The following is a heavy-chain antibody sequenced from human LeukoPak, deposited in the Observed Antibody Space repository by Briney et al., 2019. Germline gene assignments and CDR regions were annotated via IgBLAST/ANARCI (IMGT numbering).Heavy chain of an antibody. Sequence: GGSLRLSCAASGFTFSSYWMHWVRQAPGKGLVWVSRINSDGSSTSYADSVKGRFTISRDNAKNSLYLQMSSLRAEDTAVYYCARERWTRAAADYHYYGLDVWGQGTTVTVSS. D-gene: IGHD6-13*01. J-gene: IGHJ6*02. V-gene: IGHV3-74*01. CDR3: ARERWTRAAADYHYYGLDV. CDR1: GFTFSSYW. CDR2: INSDGSST.